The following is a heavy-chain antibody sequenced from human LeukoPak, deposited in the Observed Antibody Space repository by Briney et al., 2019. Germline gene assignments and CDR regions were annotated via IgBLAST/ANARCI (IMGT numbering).Heavy chain of an antibody. Sequence: ASVKVSCKASGYTFTGYYMHWVRQAPGQGLEWMGWINPNSGGTNYAQKFQGRVTMTRDTSISTAYMELSRLRSDDTAVYYCARDLSWGGEKYQLLSWGMDVWGQGTTVTVSS. CDR2: INPNSGGT. CDR3: ARDLSWGGEKYQLLSWGMDV. CDR1: GYTFTGYY. V-gene: IGHV1-2*02. J-gene: IGHJ6*02. D-gene: IGHD2-2*01.